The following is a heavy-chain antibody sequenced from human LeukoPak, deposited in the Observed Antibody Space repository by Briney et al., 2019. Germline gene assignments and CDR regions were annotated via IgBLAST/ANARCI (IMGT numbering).Heavy chain of an antibody. CDR1: GITFSSYS. Sequence: HPGGSLRLSCAASGITFSSYSMSWVRQAPGKGLEWVSSISFSGTTTYYADSVKGRFTVSRDNSKNTLYLQMDGLRAEDTAVYYCARDPTELQLLSYYFDYWGRGTLAAVPS. D-gene: IGHD2-2*01. CDR2: ISFSGTTT. V-gene: IGHV3-23*01. J-gene: IGHJ4*02. CDR3: ARDPTELQLLSYYFDY.